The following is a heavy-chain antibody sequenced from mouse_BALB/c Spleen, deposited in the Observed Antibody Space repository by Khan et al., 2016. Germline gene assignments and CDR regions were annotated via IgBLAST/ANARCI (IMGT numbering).Heavy chain of an antibody. J-gene: IGHJ4*01. CDR2: IDPYNGGT. Sequence: VQLQQSGPELVKPGASVKVSCKASGYAFTSYNMYWVKQSHGKSLEWIGYIDPYNGGTNYNQKFKGRSTLSVDKSSSTAFMHLNSLTSEDSAVYYCASDLLWYAMDYWGQGTSVTVSS. CDR1: GYAFTSYN. D-gene: IGHD2-1*01. V-gene: IGHV1S135*01. CDR3: ASDLLWYAMDY.